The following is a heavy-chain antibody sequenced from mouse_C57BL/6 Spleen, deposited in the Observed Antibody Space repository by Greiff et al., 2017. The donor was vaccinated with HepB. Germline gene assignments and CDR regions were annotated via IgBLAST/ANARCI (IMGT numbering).Heavy chain of an antibody. CDR3: ATLIYYGNYEGFAY. CDR2: IDPENGDT. J-gene: IGHJ3*01. Sequence: EVQLQQSGAELVRPGASVKLSCTASGFNIKDDYMHWVKQRPEQGLEWIGWIDPENGDTEYASKFQGKATITADTSSNTAYLPLSSLTSEDTAVYYCATLIYYGNYEGFAYWGQGTLVTVSA. D-gene: IGHD2-1*01. V-gene: IGHV14-4*01. CDR1: GFNIKDDY.